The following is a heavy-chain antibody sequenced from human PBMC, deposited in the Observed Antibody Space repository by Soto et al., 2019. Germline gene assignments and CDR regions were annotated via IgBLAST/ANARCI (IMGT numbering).Heavy chain of an antibody. CDR3: ARTLGAEELDYYYGMDV. CDR1: GGTFSSYA. Sequence: ASVKVSCKASGGTFSSYAISWVRQAPGQGLEWMGGIIPIFGTANYAQKFQGRVTITADESTSTAYMELSSLRSEDTAVYYCARTLGAEELDYYYGMDVWGQGTTVTVSS. CDR2: IIPIFGTA. D-gene: IGHD1-26*01. J-gene: IGHJ6*02. V-gene: IGHV1-69*13.